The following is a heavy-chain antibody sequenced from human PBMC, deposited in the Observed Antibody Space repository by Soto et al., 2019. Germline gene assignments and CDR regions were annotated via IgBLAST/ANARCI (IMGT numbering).Heavy chain of an antibody. Sequence: QITLKESGPTLVKPTQTLTLTCTFSGFSLSTSGVGVGWIRQPPGKALEWLALIYWDDYKRYSPSLKSRLTITKDTSKNQVVLTMTNMDPVDTATYYCAHSSYDYIWGSYRYPFDYWGQGTLVTVSS. CDR3: AHSSYDYIWGSYRYPFDY. J-gene: IGHJ4*02. D-gene: IGHD3-16*02. CDR2: IYWDDYK. V-gene: IGHV2-5*02. CDR1: GFSLSTSGVG.